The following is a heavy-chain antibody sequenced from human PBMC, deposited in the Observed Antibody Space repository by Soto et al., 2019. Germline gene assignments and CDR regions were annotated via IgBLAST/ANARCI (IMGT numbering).Heavy chain of an antibody. J-gene: IGHJ4*02. CDR2: INHNGRT. V-gene: IGHV4-34*01. Sequence: HSGSRSITCAVYGGSVSGFYWSWIRQPPGKGLEWIGEINHNGRTNYNPSLKSRVTISVDTSKNQFSLKLSSVTAADTAVYYCARGPRYIYGSDYWGQGTLVTVSS. CDR3: ARGPRYIYGSDY. CDR1: GGSVSGFY. D-gene: IGHD5-18*01.